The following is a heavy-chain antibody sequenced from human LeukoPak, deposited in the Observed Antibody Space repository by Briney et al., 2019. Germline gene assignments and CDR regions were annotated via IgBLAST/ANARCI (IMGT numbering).Heavy chain of an antibody. D-gene: IGHD3-10*01. CDR1: GGSISPYY. Sequence: SETLSLTCSVSGGSISPYYWSWIRQPPGKGLEWIGYVSYRGHTNYNPSLESRVTISLDTSKNQFSLKLSSVTAADTAVYYCARPYGSGSYYTDNWFDPWGQGTLVTVSS. J-gene: IGHJ5*02. CDR3: ARPYGSGSYYTDNWFDP. CDR2: VSYRGHT. V-gene: IGHV4-59*12.